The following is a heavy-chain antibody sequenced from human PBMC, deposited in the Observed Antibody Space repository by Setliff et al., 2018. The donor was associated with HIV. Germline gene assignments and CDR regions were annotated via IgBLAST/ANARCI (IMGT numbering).Heavy chain of an antibody. CDR2: VNNDGTDT. CDR1: GFTFNSYW. V-gene: IGHV3-74*01. CDR3: ARDRLGSGSSMDV. J-gene: IGHJ6*03. Sequence: PGGSLRLSCVASGFTFNSYWMYWVRQAPGKGLVCVSRVNNDGTDTIYADSVKCRFTISRDNAKSTVYLQMGSLSADDTAVYYCARDRLGSGSSMDVWGKGTTVTVSS. D-gene: IGHD3-10*01.